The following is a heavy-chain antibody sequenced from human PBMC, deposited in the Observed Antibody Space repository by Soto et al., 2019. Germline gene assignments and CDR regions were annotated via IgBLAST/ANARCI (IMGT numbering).Heavy chain of an antibody. D-gene: IGHD6-13*01. CDR2: ISHRGTA. CDR1: VGSISSGAYY. Sequence: SETLSLTCTFSVGSISSGAYYCGWIRQHPWKGLEWIGYISHRGTAYYTPSLKSRVSLSVDPSKSQFSLNVTSLTAADTAVYYCARVSATGKRWFEPLGPGTLHRVSS. J-gene: IGHJ5*02. V-gene: IGHV4-31*03. CDR3: ARVSATGKRWFEP.